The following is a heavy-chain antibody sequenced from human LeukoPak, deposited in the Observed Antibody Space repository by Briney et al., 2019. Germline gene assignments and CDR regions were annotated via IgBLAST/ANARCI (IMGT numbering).Heavy chain of an antibody. J-gene: IGHJ5*02. CDR3: ARDQGGDTAMVTGKNWFDP. CDR1: GGSFSGYY. Sequence: PSETLSLTCAVYGGSFSGYYWSWIRQPPGKGLEWIGEINHSGSTNYNPSLKSRVTISVDTSKNQFSLKLSSVTAADTAVYYCARDQGGDTAMVTGKNWFDPCGQGTLVTVSS. CDR2: INHSGST. V-gene: IGHV4-34*01. D-gene: IGHD5-18*01.